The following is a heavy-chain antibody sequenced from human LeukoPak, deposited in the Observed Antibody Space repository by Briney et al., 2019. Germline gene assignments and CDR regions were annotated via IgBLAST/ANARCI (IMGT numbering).Heavy chain of an antibody. V-gene: IGHV1-2*04. Sequence: GASVKVSFKASGYTFTGYYMHWVRQAPGQGLEWMGWINPNSGGTNYAQKFQGWVTMTRDTSISTAYMELSRLRSDDTAVYYCARDSTRARFDYWGQGTLVTVSS. CDR2: INPNSGGT. D-gene: IGHD5/OR15-5a*01. CDR1: GYTFTGYY. J-gene: IGHJ4*02. CDR3: ARDSTRARFDY.